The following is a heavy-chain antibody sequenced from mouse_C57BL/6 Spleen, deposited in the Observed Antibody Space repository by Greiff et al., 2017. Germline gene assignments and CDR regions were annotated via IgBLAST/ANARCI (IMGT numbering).Heavy chain of an antibody. Sequence: VQLQQPGAELVKPGASVKMSCKASGYTFTSYWITWVKQRPGQGLEWIGDIYPGSGSTNYNEKFKSKATLTVDKSSSTAYMQLSSLTSEDSAVYYCARDYDYDNDYWGQGTTLTVSS. D-gene: IGHD2-4*01. CDR1: GYTFTSYW. J-gene: IGHJ2*01. CDR3: ARDYDYDNDY. CDR2: IYPGSGST. V-gene: IGHV1-55*01.